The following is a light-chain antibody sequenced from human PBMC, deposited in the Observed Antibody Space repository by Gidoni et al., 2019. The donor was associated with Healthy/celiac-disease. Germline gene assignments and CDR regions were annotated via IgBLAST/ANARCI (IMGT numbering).Light chain of an antibody. Sequence: DILMTQSPDSLAVSLGERATINCKSSQSVLYSSNNKKYLAWYQQKPGQPPKLLIDWASTRESGVPDRFSGSGSGTDFTLTISSLQAEEVAVYYCQQDYSTPLTFGGGTKVEIK. J-gene: IGKJ4*01. CDR3: QQDYSTPLT. CDR1: QSVLYSSNNKKY. V-gene: IGKV4-1*01. CDR2: WAS.